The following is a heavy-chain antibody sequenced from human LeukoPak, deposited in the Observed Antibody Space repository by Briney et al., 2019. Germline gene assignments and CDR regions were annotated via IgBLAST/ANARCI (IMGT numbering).Heavy chain of an antibody. CDR1: GFTFSGYA. Sequence: GGSLRLSCAASGFTFSGYAMHWVRQAPGKGLEWVAAIWYDGSNKYYADSVKGRFTISRDNSKNTLYLQMNSLRAEDTAVYYCAKRDGSGSRDYYYYGMDVWGQGTTVTVSS. D-gene: IGHD3-10*01. V-gene: IGHV3-33*06. J-gene: IGHJ6*02. CDR3: AKRDGSGSRDYYYYGMDV. CDR2: IWYDGSNK.